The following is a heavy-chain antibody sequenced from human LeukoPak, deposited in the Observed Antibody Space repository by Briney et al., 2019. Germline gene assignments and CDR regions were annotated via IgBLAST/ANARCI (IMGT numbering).Heavy chain of an antibody. D-gene: IGHD2-2*01. Sequence: GGSLRLSCAASGSTFSSYSMNWVRQAPGKGLEWVSSISSSSDHIAYADSVKGRFTISRDNAKNALYPQVNSLRAEDTAVYYCARGVVPAAFDYWGQGTLVTVSS. V-gene: IGHV3-21*01. J-gene: IGHJ4*02. CDR1: GSTFSSYS. CDR3: ARGVVPAAFDY. CDR2: ISSSSDHI.